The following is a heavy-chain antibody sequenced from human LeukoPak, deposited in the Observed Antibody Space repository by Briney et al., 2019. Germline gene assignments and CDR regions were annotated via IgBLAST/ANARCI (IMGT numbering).Heavy chain of an antibody. CDR2: IYYSGST. V-gene: IGHV4-30-4*08. Sequence: ESSQTLSLTCTVSGGSISSGGYYWSWIRQPPGKGLEWIGYIYYSGSTYYNPSLKSRVTISVDTSKNQFSLKLSSVTAADTAVYYCASLDSSGYYFLDYWGRGTLVTVSS. J-gene: IGHJ4*02. CDR1: GGSISSGGYY. D-gene: IGHD3-22*01. CDR3: ASLDSSGYYFLDY.